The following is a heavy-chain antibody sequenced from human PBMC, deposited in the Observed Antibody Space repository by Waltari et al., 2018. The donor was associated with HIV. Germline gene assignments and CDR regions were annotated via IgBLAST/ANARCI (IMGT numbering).Heavy chain of an antibody. CDR3: ARVSGDLFGYFDY. J-gene: IGHJ4*02. CDR1: GYTFTSYA. Sequence: QVQLVHSGAEVKKPGASVKVSCKASGYTFTSYAIHWVRQAPGQRLEWMGWINVGNGNTKYSQNFQGRVTITRDTSASTAYMELSSLTSEDTAVYYCARVSGDLFGYFDYWGQGTLVTVSS. CDR2: INVGNGNT. V-gene: IGHV1-3*01. D-gene: IGHD4-17*01.